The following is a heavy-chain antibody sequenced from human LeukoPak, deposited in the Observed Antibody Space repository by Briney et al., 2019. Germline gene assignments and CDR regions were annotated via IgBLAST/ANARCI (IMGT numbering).Heavy chain of an antibody. CDR2: ISSGGATT. CDR3: VRGMTAPDC. Sequence: QPEGSLRLSCAASGFTFNNYAMSWVRQAPGKGLEWVSSISSGGATTWYADSAKGRFTISRDNSQSTLYLQMNGLRAEDTAVFYCVRGMTAPDCWGQGSLVTVSS. V-gene: IGHV3-23*01. CDR1: GFTFNNYA. J-gene: IGHJ4*02. D-gene: IGHD2-21*02.